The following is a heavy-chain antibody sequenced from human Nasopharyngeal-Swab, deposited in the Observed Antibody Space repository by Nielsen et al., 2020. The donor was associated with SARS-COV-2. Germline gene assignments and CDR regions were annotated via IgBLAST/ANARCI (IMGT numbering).Heavy chain of an antibody. Sequence: GGSLKISCAASGFTFNIYWMSWVRQAPGKGLEWVANIKQDGSERYYVDSVKGRFTISRDNAKNSVYLQMNSLRVEDTAVYYCARPYGGNSFWYFDLWGRGTLVTVSS. CDR3: ARPYGGNSFWYFDL. CDR1: GFTFNIYW. J-gene: IGHJ2*01. CDR2: IKQDGSER. D-gene: IGHD4-23*01. V-gene: IGHV3-7*03.